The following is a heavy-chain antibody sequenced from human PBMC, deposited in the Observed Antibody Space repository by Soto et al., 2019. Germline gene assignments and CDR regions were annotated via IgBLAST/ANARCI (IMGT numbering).Heavy chain of an antibody. V-gene: IGHV3-7*03. J-gene: IGHJ4*02. CDR3: ARVGAYFGEFDYFDY. D-gene: IGHD3-10*01. Sequence: PGGSLRLSCEASGFTFGTYWMSWVRQAPGKGLEWVANIKQDGSEKYYVDSVKGRFTISRDNAKKSLYLQMRSLGADDTAVYYCARVGAYFGEFDYFDYWGQGTPVTVSS. CDR1: GFTFGTYW. CDR2: IKQDGSEK.